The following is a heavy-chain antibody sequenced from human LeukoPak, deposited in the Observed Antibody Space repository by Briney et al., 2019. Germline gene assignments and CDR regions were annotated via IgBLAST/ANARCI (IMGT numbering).Heavy chain of an antibody. V-gene: IGHV3-48*04. CDR3: ARDVKYYYDSSGYQDY. Sequence: PGGSLRLSCAASGFTFSSYSMNWVRQAPGKGLEWVSYISSSSSTIYYADSVKGRFTISRDNAKNSLYLQMNSLRAEDTAVYYCARDVKYYYDSSGYQDYWGQGTLVTVSS. CDR1: GFTFSSYS. D-gene: IGHD3-22*01. J-gene: IGHJ4*02. CDR2: ISSSSSTI.